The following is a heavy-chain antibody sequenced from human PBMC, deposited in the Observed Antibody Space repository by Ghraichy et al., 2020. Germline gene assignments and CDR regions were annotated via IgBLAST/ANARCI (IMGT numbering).Heavy chain of an antibody. V-gene: IGHV1-24*01. CDR1: GFTLSQLS. Sequence: ASVKVSCKVSGFTLSQLSIHWVRQAPGKGLEWMGSFDPKDGERTYAQKFPGRLTVTEDTSTDTAYMALSSLRSEHKAFYYCGPDNRAIWGSYRYKGDVDVWGQGKMVHVST. CDR2: FDPKDGER. CDR3: GPDNRAIWGSYRYKGDVDV. D-gene: IGHD3-16*02. J-gene: IGHJ3*01.